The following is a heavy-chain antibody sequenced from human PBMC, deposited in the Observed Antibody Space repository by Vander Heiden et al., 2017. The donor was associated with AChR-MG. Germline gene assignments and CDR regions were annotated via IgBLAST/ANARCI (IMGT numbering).Heavy chain of an antibody. D-gene: IGHD3-9*01. V-gene: IGHV3-15*01. CDR1: GFTFSTAW. CDR2: MKSKTDGVTT. J-gene: IGHJ6*02. CDR3: TTVVRSRYFDWLLYGDYYYYGMDV. Sequence: EVQLVESGGGLVKPGGSLRLSCAASGFTFSTAWMCLVRQAPGKGLGWVGRMKSKTDGVTTDDAAPVKGRFTISRDDSKNTLYLQMNSLKTEDTAVYYCTTVVRSRYFDWLLYGDYYYYGMDVWGQGTTVTVSS.